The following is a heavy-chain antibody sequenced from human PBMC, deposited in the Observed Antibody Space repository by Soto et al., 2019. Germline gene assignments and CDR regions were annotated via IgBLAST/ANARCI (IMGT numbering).Heavy chain of an antibody. Sequence: QVQLVESGGGVVQPGRSMRLSCAASGFTFSSYGMHWVRQAPGKGLEWVAVIWYDGSNKYYADSVKGRFTISRDNSKNTLYLQMNSLRAEDTAVYYCARAGYSSSWYFGYWGQGTLVTVSS. D-gene: IGHD6-13*01. CDR2: IWYDGSNK. J-gene: IGHJ4*02. V-gene: IGHV3-33*01. CDR1: GFTFSSYG. CDR3: ARAGYSSSWYFGY.